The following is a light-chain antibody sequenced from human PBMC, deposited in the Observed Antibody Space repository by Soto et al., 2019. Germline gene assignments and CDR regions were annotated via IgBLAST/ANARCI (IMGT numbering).Light chain of an antibody. CDR2: DFS. Sequence: DIQMTQSPSTPSASVGERVTITCRASQSISAWFARYQQRPGKDPKLLIYDFSTLESGVPSRFSGSGAGSEFTLCISSLQAEDCATYYCEQYNSYITFGPGTKVFFK. CDR1: QSISAW. CDR3: EQYNSYIT. V-gene: IGKV1-5*01. J-gene: IGKJ3*01.